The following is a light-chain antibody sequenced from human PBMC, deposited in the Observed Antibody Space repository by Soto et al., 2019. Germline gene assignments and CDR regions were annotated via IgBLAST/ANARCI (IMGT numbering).Light chain of an antibody. CDR1: QSVSSN. CDR2: GAS. J-gene: IGKJ1*01. CDR3: QQYNNWPPWT. V-gene: IGKV3-15*01. Sequence: DKVMTQSPATLSVSPGERATLSCRASQSVSSNLAWYQQKPGQAPRLLIYGASTRATGIPARFGGSGSGTEFTLTISSLQSEDFAVYYCQQYNNWPPWTFGQGTKVEIK.